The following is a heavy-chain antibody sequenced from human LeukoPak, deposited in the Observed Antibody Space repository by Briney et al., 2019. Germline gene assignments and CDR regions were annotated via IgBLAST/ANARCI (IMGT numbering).Heavy chain of an antibody. CDR3: ARGYDSSGYYFG. D-gene: IGHD3-22*01. CDR1: GGSISSYY. V-gene: IGHV4-59*08. CDR2: IYYSGST. Sequence: SETLSLTCTVSGGSISSYYWSWIRQPPGKGLEWIGYIYYSGSTNYNPSLKSRVTISVDTPKNQFSLKLSSVTAADTTVYYCARGYDSSGYYFGWGQGTLVTVSS. J-gene: IGHJ4*02.